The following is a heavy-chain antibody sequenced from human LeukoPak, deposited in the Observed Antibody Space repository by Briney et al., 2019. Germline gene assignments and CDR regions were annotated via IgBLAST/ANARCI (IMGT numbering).Heavy chain of an antibody. CDR1: GYTFTTSD. CDR2: MNPNSGNA. J-gene: IGHJ4*02. D-gene: IGHD1-7*01. V-gene: IGHV1-8*01. CDR3: ARVGRTTGSMDY. Sequence: ASVKVSCKASGYTFTTSDINWVRQAPGQGLQWMGWMNPNSGNAVYAQKFQGRVTMTRSTSINTAYMELSSLRSEDTAVYYCARVGRTTGSMDYWGQGTLVTVSS.